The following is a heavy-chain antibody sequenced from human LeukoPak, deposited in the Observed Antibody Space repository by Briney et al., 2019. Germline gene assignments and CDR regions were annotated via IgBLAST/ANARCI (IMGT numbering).Heavy chain of an antibody. J-gene: IGHJ3*02. Sequence: GGSLRLSCAASGFTFSNYDMSWVRQAPGKGLEWVSALSGTGGSTYYADSVKGRFTISRDNAKNSLYLQMNSLRAEDTAVYYCARDGKAVAVAFDIWGQGTMVTVSS. V-gene: IGHV3-23*01. D-gene: IGHD6-19*01. CDR2: LSGTGGST. CDR3: ARDGKAVAVAFDI. CDR1: GFTFSNYD.